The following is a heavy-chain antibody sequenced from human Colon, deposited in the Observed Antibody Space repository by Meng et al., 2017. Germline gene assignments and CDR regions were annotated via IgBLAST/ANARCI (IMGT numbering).Heavy chain of an antibody. Sequence: FTLRVSCPSLVQPTHPTTSTCTFSGFSLSTSDVGVGWVRRPPGKALEWLARIYGDDEKRSRPSLQNRLTNTKDTYKNQVVLTRTNMDPVDTATYYCAHLVRHYDKSGYTDYCGQGTLVTVSS. CDR3: AHLVRHYDKSGYTDY. CDR2: IYGDDEK. J-gene: IGHJ4*02. D-gene: IGHD3-22*01. CDR1: GFSLSTSDVG. V-gene: IGHV2-5*02.